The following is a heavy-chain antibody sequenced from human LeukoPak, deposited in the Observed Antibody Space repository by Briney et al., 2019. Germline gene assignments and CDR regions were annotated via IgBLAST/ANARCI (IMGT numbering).Heavy chain of an antibody. D-gene: IGHD6-13*01. Sequence: GGSLRLSCAASGFTFSNAWTSWVRQAPGKGLEWVGRIKSKTDGGTTDYAAPVKGRFTISRDDSKNTLYLQMNSLKTEDTAVYYCTTLTSIAAAEYWGQGTLVTVSS. CDR2: IKSKTDGGTT. CDR1: GFTFSNAW. V-gene: IGHV3-15*01. CDR3: TTLTSIAAAEY. J-gene: IGHJ4*02.